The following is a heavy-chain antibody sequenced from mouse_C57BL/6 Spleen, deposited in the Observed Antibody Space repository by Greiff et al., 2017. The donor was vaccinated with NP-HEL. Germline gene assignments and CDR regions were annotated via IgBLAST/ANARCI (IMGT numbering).Heavy chain of an antibody. CDR2: IYPGDGDT. CDR3: ARGTGTSYFDY. V-gene: IGHV1-82*01. J-gene: IGHJ2*01. CDR1: GYAFSSSW. D-gene: IGHD4-1*01. Sequence: VQLQQSGPELVKPGASVKISCKASGYAFSSSWMNWVKQRPGKGLEWIGRIYPGDGDTNYNGKFKGKATLTADKSSSTAYMQLSSLTSEDSAVYCCARGTGTSYFDYWGQGTTLTVSS.